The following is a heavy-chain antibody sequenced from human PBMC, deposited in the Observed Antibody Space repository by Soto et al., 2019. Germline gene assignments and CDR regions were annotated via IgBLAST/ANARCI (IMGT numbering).Heavy chain of an antibody. CDR1: GFTFSYYW. Sequence: HPGGSLRLSCAASGFTFSYYWMHWVRQAPGQGLVWVSRIHSDGSSTTYADSVKGRFTISRDNAKNTLYLQMNSLRAEDTAVYYCARDPPFFDYWGQETLVTVSS. CDR3: ARDPPFFDY. CDR2: IHSDGSST. V-gene: IGHV3-74*01. J-gene: IGHJ4*02.